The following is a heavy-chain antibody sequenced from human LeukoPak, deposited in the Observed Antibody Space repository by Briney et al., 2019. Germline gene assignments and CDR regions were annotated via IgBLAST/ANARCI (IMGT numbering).Heavy chain of an antibody. V-gene: IGHV1-8*01. CDR2: MNPNRGNT. D-gene: IGHD4-23*01. Sequence: GSVTVSCMASGYTYPKYDINWVRQATGKGLEWMGWMNPNRGNTGYPQKFQGRVTMTRNASISTAYMELSSLRSEDTAVYYCARKPLSTVVTPSAYYGMDVWGQGTTVTVSS. CDR3: ARKPLSTVVTPSAYYGMDV. J-gene: IGHJ6*02. CDR1: GYTYPKYD.